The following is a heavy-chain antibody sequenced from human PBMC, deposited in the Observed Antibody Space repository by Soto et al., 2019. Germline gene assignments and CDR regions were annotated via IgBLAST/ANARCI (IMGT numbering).Heavy chain of an antibody. D-gene: IGHD2-15*01. V-gene: IGHV4-59*08. J-gene: IGHJ4*02. CDR2: IYYSGST. CDR1: GGSISSYY. Sequence: PSETLSLTCTVSGGSISSYYWSWIRQPPGKGLEWIGYIYYSGSTNYNPPLKSRVTISVDTSKNQFSLKLSSVTAADTAVYYCARHVGLLPYYFDYWGQGTLVTVSS. CDR3: ARHVGLLPYYFDY.